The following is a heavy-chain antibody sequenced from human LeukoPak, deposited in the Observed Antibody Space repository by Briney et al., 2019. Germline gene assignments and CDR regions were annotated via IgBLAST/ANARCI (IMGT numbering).Heavy chain of an antibody. CDR3: AKDFDY. CDR1: GFTLSNYG. J-gene: IGHJ4*02. CDR2: IRYDGSDK. V-gene: IGHV3-30*02. Sequence: PGGSLRLSCAASGFTLSNYGMHWVRQAPGKGLEWVAFIRYDGSDKYYADSVKGRFTISRDNSKNTLYLRMNSLRTEDTAVYYCAKDFDYWGQGTLVTVSS.